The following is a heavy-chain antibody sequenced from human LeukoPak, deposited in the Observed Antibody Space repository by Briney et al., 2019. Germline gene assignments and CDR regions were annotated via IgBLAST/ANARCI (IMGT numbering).Heavy chain of an antibody. CDR2: INHSGST. V-gene: IGHV4-34*01. CDR1: GGSFSGYY. J-gene: IGHJ4*02. D-gene: IGHD6-6*01. Sequence: KPSETLSLTCAVYGGSFSGYYWSWIRQPPGKGLEWIGEINHSGSTNYNPSLKSRVTISVDTSKNQFSLKLSSVTAADTAVYYCARRGARPSRALAYWGQGTLVTVSS. CDR3: ARRGARPSRALAY.